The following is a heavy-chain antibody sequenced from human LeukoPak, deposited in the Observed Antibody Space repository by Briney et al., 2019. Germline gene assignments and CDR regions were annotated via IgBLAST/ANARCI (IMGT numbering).Heavy chain of an antibody. CDR1: GGSISSYY. CDR3: ARLGIVVVPAAQTWFDP. Sequence: SETLSLTCTVSGGSISSYYWSWIRQPPGKGLEWIGYIYYSGSTNYNPSLKSRVTISVDTSKNQFSLKLSSVTAADTAVYYCARLGIVVVPAAQTWFDPWGQGTLVTVSS. D-gene: IGHD2-2*01. CDR2: IYYSGST. V-gene: IGHV4-59*12. J-gene: IGHJ5*02.